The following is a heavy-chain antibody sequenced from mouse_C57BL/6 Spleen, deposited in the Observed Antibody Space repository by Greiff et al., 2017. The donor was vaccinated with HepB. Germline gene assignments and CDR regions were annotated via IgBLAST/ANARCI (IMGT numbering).Heavy chain of an antibody. CDR1: GYTFTSYW. D-gene: IGHD2-13*01. CDR2: IYPSDSET. Sequence: VQLQQPGAELVRPGSSVKLSCKASGYTFTSYWMDWVKQRPGQGLEWIGNIYPSDSETHYNQKFKDKATVTVDKSSSTAYMQLSRLTSEDSAVYYCALDSDKAYWGQGTLVTVSA. V-gene: IGHV1-61*01. CDR3: ALDSDKAY. J-gene: IGHJ3*01.